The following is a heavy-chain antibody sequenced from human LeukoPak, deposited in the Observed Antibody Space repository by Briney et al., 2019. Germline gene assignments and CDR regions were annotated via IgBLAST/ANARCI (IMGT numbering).Heavy chain of an antibody. Sequence: GGSLRLSCAASGFTFSSHAVSWVRQAPGKGLEWVAVISYDGSNKYYADSVQGRFTISRDNSKNTLYLQMNSLRAEDTALYYCARDRIAAAGNYCFDPWGQGTLVTVSS. J-gene: IGHJ5*02. CDR2: ISYDGSNK. CDR3: ARDRIAAAGNYCFDP. CDR1: GFTFSSHA. D-gene: IGHD6-13*01. V-gene: IGHV3-30-3*01.